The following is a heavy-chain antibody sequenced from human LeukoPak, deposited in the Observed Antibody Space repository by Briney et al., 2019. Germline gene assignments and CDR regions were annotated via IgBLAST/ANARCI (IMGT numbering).Heavy chain of an antibody. CDR3: ARDPVGISRGGYFDY. J-gene: IGHJ4*02. CDR1: GGTFSSYA. Sequence: ASVKVSCKASGGTFSSYAISWVRQAPGQGLDWMGGIIPIFGTANYAQKFQGRVTITTDESTSTAYMELSSRRSEDTAVYYCARDPVGISRGGYFDYWGQGTLVTVSS. V-gene: IGHV1-69*05. CDR2: IIPIFGTA. D-gene: IGHD3-10*01.